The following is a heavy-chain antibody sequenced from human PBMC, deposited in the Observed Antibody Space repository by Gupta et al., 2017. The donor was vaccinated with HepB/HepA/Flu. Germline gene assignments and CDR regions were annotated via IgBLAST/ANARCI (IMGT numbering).Heavy chain of an antibody. D-gene: IGHD4/OR15-4a*01. Sequence: EVQLVESGGGLVQPGGSLRLSCAASGFIYRNHWMSWVPKTPGKGLGWVASIKRDGSDISYVDSVRGRFTISRDNAKSSLYLQINSLRAEDTAVYFCARGPNYGDRTDYFDYWGQGTLVTVSS. CDR3: ARGPNYGDRTDYFDY. CDR2: IKRDGSDI. V-gene: IGHV3-7*01. CDR1: GFIYRNHW. J-gene: IGHJ4*02.